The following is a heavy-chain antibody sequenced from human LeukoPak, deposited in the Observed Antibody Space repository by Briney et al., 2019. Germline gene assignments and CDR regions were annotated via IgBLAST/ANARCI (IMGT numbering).Heavy chain of an antibody. CDR2: IYTSGIT. Sequence: SETLSLTCTVSGGSINSFYWSWIRQPAGKGLEWIGRIYTSGITNYNPSLKSRVTMSVDTSKNQFSLKLNSVTAADTAVYYCVRDSMHSAYGDEYWGQGTLVTVSS. J-gene: IGHJ4*02. CDR3: VRDSMHSAYGDEY. V-gene: IGHV4-4*07. CDR1: GGSINSFY. D-gene: IGHD1-26*01.